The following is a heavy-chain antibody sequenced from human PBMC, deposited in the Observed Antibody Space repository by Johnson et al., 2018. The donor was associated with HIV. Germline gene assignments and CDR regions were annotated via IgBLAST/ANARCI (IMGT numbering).Heavy chain of an antibody. J-gene: IGHJ3*02. CDR1: GFTFRSFA. V-gene: IGHV3-23*04. CDR2: ISGTHGST. Sequence: VQLVESGGGLVQPGGSLRLSCAASGFTFRSFAMTWVRQAPGKGLEWVSTISGTHGSTYYADSVRGRFTLSRYNSQNTLYLQMNSLSAEDTAVYYCVKDRPDYSTYEIIDVFDIWGQGTMVTVSS. D-gene: IGHD4-11*01. CDR3: VKDRPDYSTYEIIDVFDI.